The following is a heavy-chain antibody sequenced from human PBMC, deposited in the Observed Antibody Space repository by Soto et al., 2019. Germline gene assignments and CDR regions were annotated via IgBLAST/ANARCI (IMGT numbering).Heavy chain of an antibody. J-gene: IGHJ4*02. D-gene: IGHD2-8*01. Sequence: SETLSLTCTVSGGSISNFYWSWIRQPPGKGLEWVGYISYSGNTNYNPSLKSRVSISVDTSKNQLSLNLTSVTAADTAVYYCARAPMVLSRSYFDAWGQGNTVTVSS. CDR3: ARAPMVLSRSYFDA. CDR2: ISYSGNT. CDR1: GGSISNFY. V-gene: IGHV4-59*01.